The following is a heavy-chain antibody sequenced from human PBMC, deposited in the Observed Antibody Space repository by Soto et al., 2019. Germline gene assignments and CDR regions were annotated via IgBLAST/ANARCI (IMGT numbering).Heavy chain of an antibody. CDR2: QTGST. Sequence: QVQVQESGPGLVKPSETLSLTCAVSGVSVASGSNHFLWIRQPPGKGLEWIGQTGSTNYNPSLKSRISISLDTSKNQFSLKLSSVTSADTAVYYCGVYKAGSGGNGDCGQGTLVTISS. CDR3: GVYKAGSGGNGD. V-gene: IGHV4-61*01. J-gene: IGHJ1*01. D-gene: IGHD6-19*01. CDR1: GVSVASGSNH.